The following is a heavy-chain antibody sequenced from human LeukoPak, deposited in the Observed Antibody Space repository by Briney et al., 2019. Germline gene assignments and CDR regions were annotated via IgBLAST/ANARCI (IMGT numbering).Heavy chain of an antibody. CDR2: VNAGNGNT. J-gene: IGHJ4*02. CDR3: ATGGAIYGDYVGTADY. CDR1: GYTFTSYA. Sequence: ASVKVSCKASGYTFTSYAMHWVRQAPGQRLEWMGWVNAGNGNTKYSQKFQGRVTITRDTSASTAYMELSSLRSEDTAVYYCATGGAIYGDYVGTADYWGQGTLVTVSS. D-gene: IGHD4-17*01. V-gene: IGHV1-3*01.